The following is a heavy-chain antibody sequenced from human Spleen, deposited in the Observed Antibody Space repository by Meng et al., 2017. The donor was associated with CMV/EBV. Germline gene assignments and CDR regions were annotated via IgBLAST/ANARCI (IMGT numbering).Heavy chain of an antibody. J-gene: IGHJ6*02. CDR2: ISGSGGST. CDR1: GYTFSTYA. V-gene: IGHV3-23*01. D-gene: IGHD6-13*01. Sequence: GGSLRLSCTASGYTFSTYAMSWVRQAPGKGLEWVSAISGSGGSTYYADSVKGRFTISRDNSKNTLYLQMNSLRAEDTAVYYCAKDPWAYSGSWFGGMDVWGQGTTVTVSS. CDR3: AKDPWAYSGSWFGGMDV.